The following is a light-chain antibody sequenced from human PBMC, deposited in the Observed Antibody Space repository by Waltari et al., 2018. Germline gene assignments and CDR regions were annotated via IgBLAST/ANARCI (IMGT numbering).Light chain of an antibody. CDR3: QSYDHAFPVV. J-gene: IGLJ3*02. Sequence: TQPHSVSGSPGETVIISCTGSGGRIASNFVQWYHPRPGRAPAAVIYENNQRPSGVPDRFSGSIDGSSNSASLTISGLQSEDEADYYCQSYDHAFPVVFGGGTKLTVL. CDR1: GGRIASNF. V-gene: IGLV6-57*02. CDR2: ENN.